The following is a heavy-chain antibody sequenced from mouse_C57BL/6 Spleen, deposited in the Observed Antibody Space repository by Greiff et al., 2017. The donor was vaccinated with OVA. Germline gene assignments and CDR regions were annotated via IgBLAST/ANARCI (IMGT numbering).Heavy chain of an antibody. CDR1: GFTFSDYG. D-gene: IGHD1-1*01. J-gene: IGHJ2*01. CDR3: ARSGRTLFDY. Sequence: DVHLVESGGGLVKPGGSLKLSCAASGFTFSDYGMHWVRQAPEKGLEWVAYISSGSSTIYYADPVKGRFTISRDNAKNTLFLQMTSLRSEDTAMYYCARSGRTLFDYWGQGTTLTVSS. V-gene: IGHV5-17*01. CDR2: ISSGSSTI.